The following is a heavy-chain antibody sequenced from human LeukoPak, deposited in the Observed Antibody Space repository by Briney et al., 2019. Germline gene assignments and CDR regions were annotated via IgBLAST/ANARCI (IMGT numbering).Heavy chain of an antibody. V-gene: IGHV1-18*01. Sequence: ASVKVSCKASGYTFTSYGISWVRQAPGQGLEWMGWISAYSGNTNYAQKLQGRVTMTTDTSTSTAYMELRSLRSDDTAVYYCARGVFDIVVVPAASPFDYWGQGTLVTVSS. J-gene: IGHJ4*02. CDR1: GYTFTSYG. CDR2: ISAYSGNT. CDR3: ARGVFDIVVVPAASPFDY. D-gene: IGHD2-2*01.